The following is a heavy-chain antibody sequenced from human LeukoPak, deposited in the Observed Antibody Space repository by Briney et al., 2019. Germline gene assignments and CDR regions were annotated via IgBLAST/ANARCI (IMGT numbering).Heavy chain of an antibody. CDR2: ISWNSGSI. J-gene: IGHJ4*02. D-gene: IGHD2-2*01. V-gene: IGHV3-9*01. CDR3: AKDFVVPAALFGY. CDR1: GFTFDDYA. Sequence: PGGSLRLSCAASGFTFDDYAMHWVRQAPGKGLEWVSGISWNSGSIGYADSVKGRFTISRDNAKNSLYLQMNSLRAEDTAVYYCAKDFVVPAALFGYWGQGTLVTVSS.